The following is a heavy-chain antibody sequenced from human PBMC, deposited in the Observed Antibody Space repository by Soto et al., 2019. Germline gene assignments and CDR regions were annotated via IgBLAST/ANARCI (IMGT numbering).Heavy chain of an antibody. V-gene: IGHV1-69*01. Sequence: QAQLVQSGAEVKKPGSSVKVSCKDSGGLFSSYAISWVRQAPGQVLEWMGGIIPVFDTPYYAQKFQGRVTITADESTNTAYLELSSLRSDDTAMYYCARGDSPYVWFNEFWGQGSRVTVSS. CDR2: IIPVFDTP. CDR3: ARGDSPYVWFNEF. J-gene: IGHJ4*02. D-gene: IGHD3-16*01. CDR1: GGLFSSYA.